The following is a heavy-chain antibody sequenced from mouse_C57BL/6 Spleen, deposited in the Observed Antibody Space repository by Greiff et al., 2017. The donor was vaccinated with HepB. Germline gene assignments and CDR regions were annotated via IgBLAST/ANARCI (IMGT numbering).Heavy chain of an antibody. J-gene: IGHJ4*01. CDR2: IYPGDGDT. CDR1: GYAFSSSW. V-gene: IGHV1-82*01. Sequence: VQLVESGPELVKPGASVKISCKASGYAFSSSWMNWVKQRPGKGLEWIGRIYPGDGDTNYNGKFKGKATLTADKSSSTAYMQLSSLTSEDSAVYFCARSDAYAMDYWGQGTSVTVSS. CDR3: ARSDAYAMDY.